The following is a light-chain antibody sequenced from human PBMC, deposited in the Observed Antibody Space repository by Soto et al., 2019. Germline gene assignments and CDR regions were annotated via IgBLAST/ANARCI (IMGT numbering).Light chain of an antibody. CDR3: QTWGSGIVV. V-gene: IGLV4-69*01. Sequence: QLVLTQSPSASASLGASVKLTCTLSSGHSNYAIAWHQQQSEKGPRYLMKLNSDGSHSKGDGIPDRFSGSSSGAERYLNISGLQSEDEADYYCQTWGSGIVVFGGGTKVTVL. CDR1: SGHSNYA. J-gene: IGLJ2*01. CDR2: LNSDGSH.